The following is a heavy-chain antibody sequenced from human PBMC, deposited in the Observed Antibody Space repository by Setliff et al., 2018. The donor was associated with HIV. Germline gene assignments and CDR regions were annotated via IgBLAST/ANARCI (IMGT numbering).Heavy chain of an antibody. V-gene: IGHV1-69*05. CDR3: ARESACSSTSCPKVLDY. J-gene: IGHJ4*02. Sequence: GASVKVSCKASGGTFGIYGISWVRQAPGQGLEWTGGTIPMFGTANYAQKFQGRVTITTDESTNTGYMELSSLRSEDTAVYYCARESACSSTSCPKVLDYWGQGTLVNVSS. CDR1: GGTFGIYG. CDR2: TIPMFGTA. D-gene: IGHD2-2*01.